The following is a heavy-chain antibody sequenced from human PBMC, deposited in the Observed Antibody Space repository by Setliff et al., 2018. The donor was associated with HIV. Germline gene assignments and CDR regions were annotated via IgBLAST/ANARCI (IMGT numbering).Heavy chain of an antibody. CDR3: ARLSTTSRDFDS. CDR1: GGSISSYY. J-gene: IGHJ4*02. V-gene: IGHV4-4*07. Sequence: SETLSLTCTVSGGSISSYYWTWIRQPAGKGLEWIGRIYTSGSTNYNPSLKSRVTISIDTSKNQFSLQLSSVTAADTAVYYCARLSTTSRDFDSWGQGTLVTVS. CDR2: IYTSGST. D-gene: IGHD3-10*01.